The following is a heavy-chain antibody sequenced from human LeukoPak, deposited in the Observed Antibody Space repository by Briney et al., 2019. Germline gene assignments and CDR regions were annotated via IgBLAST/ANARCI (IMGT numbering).Heavy chain of an antibody. Sequence: GESLKISCKGSGYSFTSYWISWVRQMPGKGLEWMGRIDPSDSYTNYSPSFQGHVTISADKSISTAYLQWSSLRASDTAMYYCAGPLLGYCTSTSCPVDYWGQGTLVTVSS. CDR1: GYSFTSYW. V-gene: IGHV5-10-1*01. CDR2: IDPSDSYT. D-gene: IGHD2-2*01. J-gene: IGHJ4*02. CDR3: AGPLLGYCTSTSCPVDY.